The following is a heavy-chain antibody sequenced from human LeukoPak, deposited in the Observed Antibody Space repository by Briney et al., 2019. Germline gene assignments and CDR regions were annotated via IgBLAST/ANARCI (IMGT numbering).Heavy chain of an antibody. CDR3: AKDSGLIAAAGNFGY. Sequence: GGSLRLSCAASGFTFSSYAMSWVRQAPGKGLEWVSAISGSGGSTYYADSVKGRFTISRDNSKNTLYMQMNSLRAEDTAVYYCAKDSGLIAAAGNFGYWGQGTLVTVSS. CDR2: ISGSGGST. CDR1: GFTFSSYA. J-gene: IGHJ4*02. V-gene: IGHV3-23*01. D-gene: IGHD6-13*01.